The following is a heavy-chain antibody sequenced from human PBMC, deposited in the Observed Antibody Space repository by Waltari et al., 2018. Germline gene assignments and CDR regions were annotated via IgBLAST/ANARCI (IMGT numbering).Heavy chain of an antibody. D-gene: IGHD6-13*01. J-gene: IGHJ2*01. CDR2: IHPSGTT. CDR3: AKFSQPGYSSSWYVYWYFDL. Sequence: QVQLQESGPGLVTPSGTLSLPCAVSGVSISSSNWWSWVRQPPGKGLEWLGEIHPSGTTNYNPSLKSRVTISVDNSKNQFSLKLSSGTAADTAVYYCAKFSQPGYSSSWYVYWYFDLWGRGTLVTVSS. V-gene: IGHV4-4*02. CDR1: GVSISSSNW.